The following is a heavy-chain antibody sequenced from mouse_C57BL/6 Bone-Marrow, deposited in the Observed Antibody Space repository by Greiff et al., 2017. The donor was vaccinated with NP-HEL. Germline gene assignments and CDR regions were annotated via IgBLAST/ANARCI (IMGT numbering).Heavy chain of an antibody. Sequence: VKLMESGAELVKPGASVKLSCKASGYTFTEYTIHWVKQRSGQGLEWIGWFYPGSGSIKYNEKFKDKATLTADKSSSTVYMELSRLTSEDSAVYFCARHEDQDGYYGYWGKGTTLTVAS. CDR3: ARHEDQDGYYGY. V-gene: IGHV1-62-2*01. J-gene: IGHJ2*01. CDR1: GYTFTEYT. CDR2: FYPGSGSI. D-gene: IGHD2-3*01.